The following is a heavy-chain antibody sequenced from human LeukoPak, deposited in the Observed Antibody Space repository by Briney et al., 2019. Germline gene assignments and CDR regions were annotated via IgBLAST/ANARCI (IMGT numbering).Heavy chain of an antibody. V-gene: IGHV4-39*01. Sequence: PSETLSLTCTVSGVSISNSSYYWGWIRQPPGKGLEWIGSIYYSGSTYYNPSLKSRVTISVDTSKNQFSLKLSSVTAADTAVYYCARTIFGVVIVDYWGQGTLVTVSS. J-gene: IGHJ4*02. CDR2: IYYSGST. CDR1: GVSISNSSYY. D-gene: IGHD3-3*01. CDR3: ARTIFGVVIVDY.